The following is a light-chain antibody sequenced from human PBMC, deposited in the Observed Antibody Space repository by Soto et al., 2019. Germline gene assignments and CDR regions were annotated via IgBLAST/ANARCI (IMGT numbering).Light chain of an antibody. CDR2: GAS. CDR1: QSVSSN. J-gene: IGKJ5*01. Sequence: EIVMPQSPATLYVVPGERATLSCRASQSVSSNLAWYQQKPGQAPRLLIYGASSRTTGIPDRFSGSGSGTDFSLTISRLEPEDFAVYYCQQYGSSPKITFGQGTR. CDR3: QQYGSSPKIT. V-gene: IGKV3-20*01.